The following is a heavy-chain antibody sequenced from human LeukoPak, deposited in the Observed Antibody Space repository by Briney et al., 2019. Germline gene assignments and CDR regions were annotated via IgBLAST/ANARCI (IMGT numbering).Heavy chain of an antibody. CDR1: GYSFASYW. CDR3: ARPLGGSNPTTGFDY. J-gene: IGHJ4*02. CDR2: IYPGDSDT. Sequence: GESLKISCKGSGYSFASYWIAWVRQMPGKGLQWMGNIYPGDSDTRYSPSFQGQVTISADKSTSTAFLQWSSLRASDTATYYCARPLGGSNPTTGFDYWGQGTLVTVSS. D-gene: IGHD2-15*01. V-gene: IGHV5-51*01.